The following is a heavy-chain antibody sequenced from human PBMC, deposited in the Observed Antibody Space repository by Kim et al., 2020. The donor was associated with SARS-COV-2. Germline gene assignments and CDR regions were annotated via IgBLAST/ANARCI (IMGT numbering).Heavy chain of an antibody. Sequence: RRSRGTISVDTSKNQFSLKLSSVTAADTAVYYCARQGPYYGSGNNWFDPWGQGTLVTVSS. D-gene: IGHD3-10*01. CDR3: ARQGPYYGSGNNWFDP. V-gene: IGHV4-31*02. J-gene: IGHJ5*02.